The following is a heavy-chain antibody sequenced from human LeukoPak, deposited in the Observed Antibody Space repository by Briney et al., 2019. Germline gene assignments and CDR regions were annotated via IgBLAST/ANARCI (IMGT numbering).Heavy chain of an antibody. Sequence: SVKVSCKASGGTFSSYAISWVRQAPGQGLEWMGGIIPIFGTANYAQKFQGRVTITTDESTSTAYMELSSLRSEDTAVYYCARDGGGDTAMVWRYYMDVWGKGTTVTVSS. CDR3: ARDGGGDTAMVWRYYMDV. D-gene: IGHD5-18*01. CDR1: GGTFSSYA. J-gene: IGHJ6*03. CDR2: IIPIFGTA. V-gene: IGHV1-69*05.